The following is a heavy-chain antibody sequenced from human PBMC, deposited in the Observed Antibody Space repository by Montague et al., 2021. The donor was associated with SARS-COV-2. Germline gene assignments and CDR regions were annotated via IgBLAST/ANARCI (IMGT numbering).Heavy chain of an antibody. CDR2: FYSVGST. CDR1: GASVGSSY. Sequence: SETLSLTCTVSGASVGSSYWAWIRQSPGKGLEWIGYFYSVGSTDYNPSLKSRATISIDTSKNQFSLKVRSVTAADTAVYYCARETMTADGLDIWGQGTMVTVSS. J-gene: IGHJ3*02. CDR3: ARETMTADGLDI. V-gene: IGHV4-59*02. D-gene: IGHD1-14*01.